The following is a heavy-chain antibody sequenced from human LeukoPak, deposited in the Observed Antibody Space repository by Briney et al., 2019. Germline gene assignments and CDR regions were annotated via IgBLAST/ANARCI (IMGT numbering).Heavy chain of an antibody. J-gene: IGHJ4*02. Sequence: ASVKVSCKASGYIFTSYGINWVRQAPGQRLEWMGWISAYNGNTNYAQKFQGRVTMTRDTSISTVYMELSRLRSDDTAVYYCAKDRAVATIGGIDYWGQGTMVTVSS. CDR3: AKDRAVATIGGIDY. CDR2: ISAYNGNT. V-gene: IGHV1-18*01. CDR1: GYIFTSYG. D-gene: IGHD5-12*01.